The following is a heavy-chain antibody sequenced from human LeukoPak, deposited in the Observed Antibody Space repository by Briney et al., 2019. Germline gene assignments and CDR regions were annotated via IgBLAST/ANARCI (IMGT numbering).Heavy chain of an antibody. D-gene: IGHD2-15*01. Sequence: ASVKVSCKASGYTFTSYGISWVRQAPGQGLEWMGWISTYSDKTNYVQRLQGRVTMTTDTSTSTAYMELRSLTSDDTAVYYCARYHCSGGNCDAYYDFWGQGALVTVSS. CDR2: ISTYSDKT. CDR3: ARYHCSGGNCDAYYDF. CDR1: GYTFTSYG. J-gene: IGHJ4*02. V-gene: IGHV1-18*01.